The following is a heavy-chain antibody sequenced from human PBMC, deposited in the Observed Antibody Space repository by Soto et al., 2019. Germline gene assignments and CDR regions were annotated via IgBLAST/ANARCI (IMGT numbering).Heavy chain of an antibody. V-gene: IGHV1-18*04. D-gene: IGHD3-3*01. CDR2: ISAYNGNT. CDR3: ARASYYDLWTGYRGSYYYGMDV. J-gene: IGHJ6*02. Sequence: ASVKVSCKAPGYTFTSYGISWVRQAPGQGLEWMGWISAYNGNTNYAQKLQGRVTMTTDTSTSTAYMELRSLRSDDTAVYYCARASYYDLWTGYRGSYYYGMDVWGQGTTVTVSS. CDR1: GYTFTSYG.